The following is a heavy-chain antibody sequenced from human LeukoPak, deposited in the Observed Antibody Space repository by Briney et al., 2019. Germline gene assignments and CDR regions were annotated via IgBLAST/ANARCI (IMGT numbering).Heavy chain of an antibody. J-gene: IGHJ6*04. V-gene: IGHV1-69*13. D-gene: IGHD2-2*02. Sequence: ASVKVSCKASGGTFSSYAISWVRRAPGQGLEWMGGIIPIFGTANYAQKFQGRVTITADESTSTAYMELSSLRSEDTAVYYCAREEVPAAIPFPYYYGMDVWGKGTTVTVSS. CDR2: IIPIFGTA. CDR1: GGTFSSYA. CDR3: AREEVPAAIPFPYYYGMDV.